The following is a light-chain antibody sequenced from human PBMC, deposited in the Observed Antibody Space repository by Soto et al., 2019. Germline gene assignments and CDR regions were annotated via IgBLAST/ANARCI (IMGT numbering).Light chain of an antibody. J-gene: IGKJ4*01. CDR1: QSVSTY. Sequence: EITLTQSPATLSLSPGERATLSCRASQSVSTYLAWYQQKPGQAPRLLIYDASNRATGIPARFSGSGSGTDFTLTITSLEPEDFAVYYCHQRSSWPLTFGGGTKVEI. CDR3: HQRSSWPLT. CDR2: DAS. V-gene: IGKV3-11*01.